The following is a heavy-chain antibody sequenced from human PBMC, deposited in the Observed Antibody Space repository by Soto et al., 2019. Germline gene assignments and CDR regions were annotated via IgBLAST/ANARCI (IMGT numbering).Heavy chain of an antibody. V-gene: IGHV1-69*13. Sequence: SVKVSFTASGGTFSSYAISWVRQAPGQGLEWMGGIIPIFGTANYAQKFQGRVTITADESTSTAYMELSSLRSEDTAVYYCARSGNYYDSSDPPDYWGQGTLVTVSS. D-gene: IGHD3-22*01. CDR2: IIPIFGTA. J-gene: IGHJ4*02. CDR3: ARSGNYYDSSDPPDY. CDR1: GGTFSSYA.